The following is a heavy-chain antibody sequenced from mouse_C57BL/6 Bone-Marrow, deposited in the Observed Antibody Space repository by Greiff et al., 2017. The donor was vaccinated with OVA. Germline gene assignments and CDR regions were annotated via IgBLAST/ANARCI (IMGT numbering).Heavy chain of an antibody. V-gene: IGHV1-54*01. CDR3: ARRGVYDGYYSYFDD. CDR1: GYAFTNYL. Sequence: QVQLQQSGAELVRPGTSVKVSCKASGYAFTNYLIEWVKQRPGQGLEWIGVINPGSGGTNYNEKFKGKATLTADKASSTAYMQLSSLTSEDSAVYFCARRGVYDGYYSYFDDWGQGTTLTVSS. D-gene: IGHD2-3*01. J-gene: IGHJ2*01. CDR2: INPGSGGT.